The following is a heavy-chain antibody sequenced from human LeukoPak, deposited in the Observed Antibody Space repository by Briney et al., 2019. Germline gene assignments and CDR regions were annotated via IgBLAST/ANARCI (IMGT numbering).Heavy chain of an antibody. D-gene: IGHD2-2*01. Sequence: GGSLRLSCAASGFTFSGYIMNWVRQAPGKGLEWISFIGTSGNTIYYADSVKGRFTVSRDNAKNSLYLQMNSLRAEDTAVYYCAIHQLLDWWGQGILVTVSS. CDR2: IGTSGNTI. CDR1: GFTFSGYI. CDR3: AIHQLLDW. J-gene: IGHJ4*01. V-gene: IGHV3-48*01.